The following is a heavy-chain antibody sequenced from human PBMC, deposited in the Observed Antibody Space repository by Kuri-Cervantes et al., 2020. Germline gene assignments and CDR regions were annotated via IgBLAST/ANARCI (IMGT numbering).Heavy chain of an antibody. V-gene: IGHV1-69*05. CDR2: IIPIFGTA. D-gene: IGHD3-10*01. Sequence: SVKVSCKASGGTFSSYAISWVRQAPGQGLEWMGGIIPIFGTANYAQKFQGRVTITTDESTSTAYMELKSLRSDDTAVYYCARGRDSPMVRGLMPAPSNPGTSYHFYYMDVWGKGTAVTVSS. J-gene: IGHJ6*03. CDR3: ARGRDSPMVRGLMPAPSNPGTSYHFYYMDV. CDR1: GGTFSSYA.